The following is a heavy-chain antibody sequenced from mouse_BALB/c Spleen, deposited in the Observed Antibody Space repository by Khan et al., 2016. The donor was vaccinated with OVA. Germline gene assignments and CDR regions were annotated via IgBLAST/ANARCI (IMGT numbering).Heavy chain of an antibody. CDR2: IGSSGST. CDR1: GYSITSDYA. V-gene: IGHV3-2*02. D-gene: IGHD2-3*01. J-gene: IGHJ4*01. CDR3: ARDGSRYNYAMDY. Sequence: EVELVESGPGLVKPSQSLSLTCTVTGYSITSDYAWNWLRQFPGNKLEWMGYIGSSGSTNYHPALKSRISITRDTSKNQFFLQLNSVTTEDTATYDCARDGSRYNYAMDYWGQGTSVTVSS.